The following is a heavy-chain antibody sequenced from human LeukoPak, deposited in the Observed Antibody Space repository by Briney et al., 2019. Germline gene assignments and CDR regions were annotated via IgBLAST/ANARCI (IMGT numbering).Heavy chain of an antibody. Sequence: GRSLRLSCAASGFTFSDYYMSWIRQAPGKGLEWVSYISSSGSTIYYADSVKGRFTISRDNAKNSLYLQMNSLRAEDTAVYYCARDIVLMVYAIARWFDPWGQGTLVTVSS. D-gene: IGHD2-8*01. CDR2: ISSSGSTI. J-gene: IGHJ5*02. V-gene: IGHV3-11*04. CDR1: GFTFSDYY. CDR3: ARDIVLMVYAIARWFDP.